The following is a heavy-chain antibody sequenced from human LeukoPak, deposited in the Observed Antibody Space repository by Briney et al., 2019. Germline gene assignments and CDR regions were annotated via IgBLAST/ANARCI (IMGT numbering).Heavy chain of an antibody. D-gene: IGHD3-10*01. J-gene: IGHJ5*02. V-gene: IGHV1-2*02. CDR2: INTDSGGT. CDR1: GYSFNTYY. CDR3: SRHVVTLVRGVNNRKEDWFDP. Sequence: ASVRVSCKASGYSFNTYYMNWVRQAPGQGLEWLGWINTDSGGTNYAQKFLGRVTMTRDKANSTAYLELSGLRSDDTAVYYCSRHVVTLVRGVNNRKEDWFDPWGQGTLVSVSS.